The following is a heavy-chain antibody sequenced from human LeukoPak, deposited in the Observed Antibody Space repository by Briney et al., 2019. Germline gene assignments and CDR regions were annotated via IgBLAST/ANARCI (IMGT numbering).Heavy chain of an antibody. D-gene: IGHD3-10*01. CDR3: ARPYYYSSGSLPY. CDR2: INQDGSEK. J-gene: IGHJ4*02. Sequence: GRSLRLSCEASGFTFSSYWMNWVRQAPGKGLEWVANINQDGSEKYYVDSVKGRFTISRDNAKNSLSLQMNSLRAEDTAVYYCARPYYYSSGSLPYWGQGTLVTVSS. CDR1: GFTFSSYW. V-gene: IGHV3-7*01.